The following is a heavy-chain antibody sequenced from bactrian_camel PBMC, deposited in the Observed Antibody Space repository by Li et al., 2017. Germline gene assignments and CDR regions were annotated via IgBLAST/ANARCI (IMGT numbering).Heavy chain of an antibody. CDR2: IDSDGGT. CDR1: GNTYSYSC. D-gene: IGHD6*01. Sequence: VQLVESGGGSVQDGGSLTLSCTVSGNTYSYSCMGWFRQAPGKERELVAAIDSDGGTSYADSVKGRFTISRESGKNTVHLQMNSLIPEDTGVYYCAGDRPYGAWYMESEYRYWGRGTQVTVS. CDR3: AGDRPYGAWYMESEYRY. V-gene: IGHV3S53*01. J-gene: IGHJ4*01.